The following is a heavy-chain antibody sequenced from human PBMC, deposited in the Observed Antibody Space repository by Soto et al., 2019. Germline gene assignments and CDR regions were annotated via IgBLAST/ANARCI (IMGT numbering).Heavy chain of an antibody. CDR3: ARDDCSGGSCYVFDY. CDR2: IKQDGSEK. D-gene: IGHD2-15*01. CDR1: GFTFSSYW. Sequence: GGSLRLSCAASGFTFSSYWMSWVRQAPGKGLEWVANIKQDGSEKYYVDSVKGRFTISRDNAKNSLYLQMNSLRAEDTAVYYCARDDCSGGSCYVFDYWGQGTLVTVSS. V-gene: IGHV3-7*05. J-gene: IGHJ4*02.